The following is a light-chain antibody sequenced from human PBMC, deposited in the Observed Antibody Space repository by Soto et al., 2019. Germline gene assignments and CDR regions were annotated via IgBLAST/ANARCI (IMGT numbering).Light chain of an antibody. V-gene: IGLV2-8*01. J-gene: IGLJ1*01. Sequence: QPASVSGSPGQSITISCTGTSSDIGNYDFVSWYQHHPGKAPRLIIYEVVQRPSGVPDRFSGSKSGNTASLTVSGLQAADEADYFCKSYAGSNTYVFGSGTKLTVL. CDR3: KSYAGSNTYV. CDR2: EVV. CDR1: SSDIGNYDF.